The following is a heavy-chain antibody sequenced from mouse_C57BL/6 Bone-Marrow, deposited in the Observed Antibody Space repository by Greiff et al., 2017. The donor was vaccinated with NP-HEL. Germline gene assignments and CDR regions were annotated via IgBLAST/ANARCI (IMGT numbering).Heavy chain of an antibody. CDR1: GFNIKDDY. Sequence: EVQLQQSGAELVRPGASVKLSCTASGFNIKDDYMHWVKQRPEQGLEWIGWLDPENGDTEYASKFQGKATITADTSSNTAYLQLSSLTSEDTAVYYCTNNDGYYFDYWGQGTTLTVSS. D-gene: IGHD2-3*01. CDR2: LDPENGDT. CDR3: TNNDGYYFDY. J-gene: IGHJ2*01. V-gene: IGHV14-4*01.